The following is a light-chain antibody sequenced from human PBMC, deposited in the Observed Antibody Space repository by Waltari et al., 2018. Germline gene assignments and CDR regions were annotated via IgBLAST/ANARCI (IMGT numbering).Light chain of an antibody. CDR3: QKYDRLPAT. CDR1: QSVSRF. V-gene: IGKV3-20*01. J-gene: IGKJ1*01. Sequence: EIVLTQSPGTLSLSPGERGTLSCRASQSVSRFLAWYQQKPGQAPRLLIYGASTRVTGIPDRCSGSGSGTDFSLTISRLEPEDFAVYYCQKYDRLPATFGQGTKVEIK. CDR2: GAS.